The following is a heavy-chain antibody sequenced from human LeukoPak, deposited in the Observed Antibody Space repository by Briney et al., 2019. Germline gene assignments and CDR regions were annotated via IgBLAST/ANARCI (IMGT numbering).Heavy chain of an antibody. CDR2: IIPIFGTA. CDR3: ARPYDSSGYYYGGY. D-gene: IGHD3-22*01. CDR1: GGTFSSYA. J-gene: IGHJ4*02. V-gene: IGHV1-69*05. Sequence: SVKVSCKASGGTFSSYATSWVRQAPGQGLEWMGGIIPIFGTANYAQKFQGRVTITTDESTSTAYMGLSSLRSEDTAVYYCARPYDSSGYYYGGYWGQGTLVTVSS.